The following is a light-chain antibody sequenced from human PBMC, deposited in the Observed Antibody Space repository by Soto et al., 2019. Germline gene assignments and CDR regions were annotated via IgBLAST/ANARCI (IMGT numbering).Light chain of an antibody. V-gene: IGKV3-20*01. Sequence: ETVLTHSPRTLSLSPGESATLSCRAGQSVSSSSLAWYQQKPGQAPRLLIYGASSRATGIPDRFSGSGSGTDFTLTISRLEPEDFAVYYCQQYGSSPITFGQGTRLEIK. J-gene: IGKJ5*01. CDR1: QSVSSSS. CDR3: QQYGSSPIT. CDR2: GAS.